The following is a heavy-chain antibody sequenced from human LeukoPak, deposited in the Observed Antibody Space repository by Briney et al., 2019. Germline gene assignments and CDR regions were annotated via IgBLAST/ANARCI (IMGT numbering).Heavy chain of an antibody. D-gene: IGHD2-21*02. CDR3: ASPTGCRGDCPG. J-gene: IGHJ4*02. V-gene: IGHV3-7*01. CDR2: INQDGGQK. Sequence: GGSLRLSCAASGFTFSSNWRSWVRQAPGKGLEWVASINQDGGQKNYVGSLKGRFTISRDNAKNSLYLQMNSLRAEDTAVYYCASPTGCRGDCPGWGQGTLVTVSS. CDR1: GFTFSSNW.